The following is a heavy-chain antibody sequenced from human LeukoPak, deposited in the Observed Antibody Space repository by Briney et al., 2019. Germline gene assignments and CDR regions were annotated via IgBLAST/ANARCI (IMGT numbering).Heavy chain of an antibody. CDR1: GFTFSDFW. Sequence: GGSLRLSCAASGFTFSDFWMGWVRQAPGKGLEWVANIKQDGSENYYVDSVKGRFTISRDHAKNSLYLQMNSLRAEDTAVYYCTKGRSNHYWGQGTLVTVST. CDR2: IKQDGSEN. J-gene: IGHJ4*02. D-gene: IGHD3-10*01. V-gene: IGHV3-7*01. CDR3: TKGRSNHY.